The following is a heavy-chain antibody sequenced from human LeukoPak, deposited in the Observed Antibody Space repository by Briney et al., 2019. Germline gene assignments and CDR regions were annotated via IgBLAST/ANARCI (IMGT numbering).Heavy chain of an antibody. CDR2: ISGSGGST. Sequence: PGGSLRLSCAASGFTSSSYAMSWVRQAPGKGLEWVSAISGSGGSTYYADSVKGRFTISRDNSKNTLYLQMNSLRAEDTAVYYCAKAAGYCSGGSCSDYWGQGTLVTVSS. D-gene: IGHD2-15*01. CDR1: GFTSSSYA. J-gene: IGHJ4*02. CDR3: AKAAGYCSGGSCSDY. V-gene: IGHV3-23*01.